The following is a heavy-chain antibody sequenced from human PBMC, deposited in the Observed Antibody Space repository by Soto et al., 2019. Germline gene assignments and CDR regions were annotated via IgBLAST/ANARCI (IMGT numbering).Heavy chain of an antibody. CDR3: VRNSYFFGSDY. V-gene: IGHV1-46*03. CDR1: GYTFTNYH. J-gene: IGHJ4*02. Sequence: QVQLVQSGAEVKNPGASVKVSCKASGYTFTNYHIHWVRQAPGQGLEGIGKINAGGGRTSYAQKFQGRVTVTRDTSTSTVYMELSSLRSEDTAVYYCVRNSYFFGSDYWGQGTLVTVSS. CDR2: INAGGGRT. D-gene: IGHD3-3*01.